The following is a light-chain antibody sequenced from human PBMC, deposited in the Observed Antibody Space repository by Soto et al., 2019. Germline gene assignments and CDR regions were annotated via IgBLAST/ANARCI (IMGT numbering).Light chain of an antibody. CDR2: DAS. Sequence: EIVMTQSPATLSVSPGERVTLSCRARQSVGSNLAWYQQTPGQAPRVVIYDASTRATVIPARFSGSGSGTEFTLTISRLDPEDFAVYYCHQYDNSPWTFGQGTKVDI. J-gene: IGKJ1*01. CDR3: HQYDNSPWT. V-gene: IGKV3-15*01. CDR1: QSVGSN.